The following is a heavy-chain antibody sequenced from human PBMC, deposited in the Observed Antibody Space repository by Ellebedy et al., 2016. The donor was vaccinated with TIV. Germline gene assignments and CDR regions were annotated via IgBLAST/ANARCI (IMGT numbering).Heavy chain of an antibody. CDR1: GFTFNNAW. Sequence: GGSLRLXXAASGFTFNNAWMSWIRQAPGKGLEWVGRIKTKSAGGTTDYPAPVKGGFTVSRDDSKDTLYLQMDSLRPDDTALYYCATGGHYFGSWGQGTLVTVSS. CDR2: IKTKSAGGTT. V-gene: IGHV3-15*01. CDR3: ATGGHYFGS. D-gene: IGHD3-10*01. J-gene: IGHJ4*02.